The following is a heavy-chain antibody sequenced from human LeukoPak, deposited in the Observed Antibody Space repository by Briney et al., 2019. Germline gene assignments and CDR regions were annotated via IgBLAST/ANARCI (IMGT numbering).Heavy chain of an antibody. V-gene: IGHV1-18*01. J-gene: IGHJ4*02. CDR1: GYSLSSNG. CDR3: AREAAAATSPYYFDY. D-gene: IGHD6-25*01. CDR2: ISDYSGNT. Sequence: GASVKVSCKASGYSLSSNGISWARQAPGQGLEWMGWISDYSGNTKYAQNFQDRVTLTTDRSTNTAYMELRSLRSDDTAVYYCAREAAAATSPYYFDYWGQGTLVTVSS.